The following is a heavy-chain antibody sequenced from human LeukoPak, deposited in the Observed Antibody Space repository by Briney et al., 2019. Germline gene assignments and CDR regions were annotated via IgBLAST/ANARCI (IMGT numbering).Heavy chain of an antibody. J-gene: IGHJ5*02. CDR1: GGSISSGGYS. Sequence: PSETLSHTCAVSGGSISSGGYSWNWIRQPPGKGLEWIGYIYHTGHTFYNPSLKSRVTMSVDRSNNQFSLRLTSVTAADTAVYYCARAFFLRENPGSWFAPWGQGTLVTVSP. CDR3: ARAFFLRENPGSWFAP. D-gene: IGHD3-10*01. V-gene: IGHV4-30-2*01. CDR2: IYHTGHT.